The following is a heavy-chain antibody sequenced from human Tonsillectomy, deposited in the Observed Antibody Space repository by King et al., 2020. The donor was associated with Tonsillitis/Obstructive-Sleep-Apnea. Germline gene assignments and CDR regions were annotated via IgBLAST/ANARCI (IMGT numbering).Heavy chain of an antibody. J-gene: IGHJ2*01. V-gene: IGHV3-74*01. Sequence: VQLVESGGGLVQPGGSMRLSCAASGITLSSHWIHWVRQVPGKGLVWVSRISSDVSSISYADSVKGRITISRDNATNTLYLQMNSLRAEDSAVYYCTRGMGRLAYPVDRWGRGTLVTVSS. CDR2: ISSDVSSI. CDR1: GITLSSHW. D-gene: IGHD2-8*01. CDR3: TRGMGRLAYPVDR.